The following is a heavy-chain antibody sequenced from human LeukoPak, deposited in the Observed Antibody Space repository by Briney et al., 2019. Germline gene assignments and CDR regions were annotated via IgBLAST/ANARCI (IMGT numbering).Heavy chain of an antibody. D-gene: IGHD2-15*01. J-gene: IGHJ3*02. CDR1: GFTVSSNY. Sequence: GGSLRLSCVASGFTVSSNYMSWVRQAPGKGLEWVSVIYSGGSTYYADSVKGRFTISRHNSKNTLYLQMNSLRAEDTAVYYCASPGYCSGGSCHDAFDIWGQGTMVTVSS. CDR3: ASPGYCSGGSCHDAFDI. CDR2: IYSGGST. V-gene: IGHV3-53*04.